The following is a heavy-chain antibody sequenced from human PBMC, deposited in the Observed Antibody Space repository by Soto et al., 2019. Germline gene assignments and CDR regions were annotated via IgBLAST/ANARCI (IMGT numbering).Heavy chain of an antibody. V-gene: IGHV1-2*02. J-gene: IGHJ5*02. CDR2: INPNSGAT. CDR3: AGGVLSGTYYNWFEP. Sequence: ASVKVSCKASGDTLTVYYIHWVRQAPGQGLEWMGWINPNSGATNYAQKFQGRVTMTRDTSISTAYMDLSRLRSDDTAVYYCAGGVLSGTYYNWFEPWGQGTLVTVS. CDR1: GDTLTVYY. D-gene: IGHD1-26*01.